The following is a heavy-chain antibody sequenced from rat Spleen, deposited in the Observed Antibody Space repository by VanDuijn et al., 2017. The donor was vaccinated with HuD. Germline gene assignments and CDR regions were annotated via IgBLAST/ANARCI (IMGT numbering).Heavy chain of an antibody. Sequence: EVQLVESDGGLVQPGRSLKLSCAASGFTFSDYYMAWVRQAPTKGLEWVATISYDGSSTYYRDSVKGRFTISRDDAKSTLYLQMNSLRSEDTATYYCARLRALDYLMNAWGQGASVTVSS. D-gene: IGHD1-11*01. V-gene: IGHV5-29*01. J-gene: IGHJ4*01. CDR1: GFTFSDYY. CDR3: ARLRALDYLMNA. CDR2: ISYDGSST.